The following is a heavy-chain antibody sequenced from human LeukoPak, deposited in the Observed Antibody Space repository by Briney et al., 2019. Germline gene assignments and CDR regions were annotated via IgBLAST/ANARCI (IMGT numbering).Heavy chain of an antibody. V-gene: IGHV1-69*13. D-gene: IGHD1-1*01. Sequence: GASVKVSCKASGGTFSSYAISWVRQAPGQGLEWMGGIIPIFGTANYAQKFQGRVAITADESTSTAYMELSSLRSEDTAVYYCARDRGAQLIDPWGQGTLVTVSS. CDR1: GGTFSSYA. CDR3: ARDRGAQLIDP. J-gene: IGHJ5*02. CDR2: IIPIFGTA.